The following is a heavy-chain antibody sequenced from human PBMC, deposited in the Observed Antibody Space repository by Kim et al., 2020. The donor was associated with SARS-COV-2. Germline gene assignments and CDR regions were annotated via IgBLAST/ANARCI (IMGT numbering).Heavy chain of an antibody. CDR1: GFTFSSYA. V-gene: IGHV3-30*04. D-gene: IGHD6-13*01. CDR2: ISYDGSNK. J-gene: IGHJ4*02. CDR3: ASHGEPYSSSWIFYFDY. Sequence: GGSLRLSCAASGFTFSSYAMHWVRQAPGKGLEWVAVISYDGSNKYYADSVKGRFTISRDNSKNTLYLQMNSLRAEDTAVYYCASHGEPYSSSWIFYFDYWGQGTLVTVSS.